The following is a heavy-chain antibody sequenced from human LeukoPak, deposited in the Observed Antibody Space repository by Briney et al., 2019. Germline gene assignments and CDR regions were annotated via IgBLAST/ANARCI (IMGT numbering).Heavy chain of an antibody. D-gene: IGHD3-22*01. CDR2: IYYSGST. J-gene: IGHJ3*02. V-gene: IGHV4-59*01. CDR3: ARCPTYYYDSSGYLDAFDI. CDR1: GGSISSYY. Sequence: SETLSLTCTVSGGSISSYYWSWIRQPPGKGLEWIGYIYYSGSTNYNPSLKSRVTISVDTSKNQFPLKLSSVTAADTAVYYCARCPTYYYDSSGYLDAFDIWGQGTMVTVSS.